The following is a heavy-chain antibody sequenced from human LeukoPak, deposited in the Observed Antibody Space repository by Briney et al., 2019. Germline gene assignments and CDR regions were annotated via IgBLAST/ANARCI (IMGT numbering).Heavy chain of an antibody. Sequence: SETLSLTCAVYGGSFSGYYWIWIRQPPGQGLEWLGEINHSGSTNYNPSLKSRVTISVDTSKSQFSLKLRSVTAADTAVYYCARHLIVVPAAKFDYWGQGTLVTVSS. D-gene: IGHD2-2*01. V-gene: IGHV4-34*01. CDR3: ARHLIVVPAAKFDY. J-gene: IGHJ4*02. CDR2: INHSGST. CDR1: GGSFSGYY.